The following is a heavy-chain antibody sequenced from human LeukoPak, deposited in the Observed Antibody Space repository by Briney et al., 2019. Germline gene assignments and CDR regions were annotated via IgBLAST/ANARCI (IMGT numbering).Heavy chain of an antibody. D-gene: IGHD2-15*01. J-gene: IGHJ4*02. CDR2: IKEDGSEK. CDR3: AREGDYYCSGVSCYDY. V-gene: IGHV3-7*01. CDR1: GFTFSSYW. Sequence: GGSLRLSCAASGFTFSSYWVSWVRQAPGKGLEWVANIKEDGSEKYYVDSVKGRFTISRDNAKNSVYLQMNSLRAEDTAVYYCAREGDYYCSGVSCYDYWGQGTLVTVSS.